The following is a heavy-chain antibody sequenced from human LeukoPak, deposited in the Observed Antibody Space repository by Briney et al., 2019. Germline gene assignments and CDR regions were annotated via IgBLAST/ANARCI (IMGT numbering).Heavy chain of an antibody. CDR1: GYTFTSYG. Sequence: ASVKVSCKASGYTFTSYGISWVRQAPGQGLEWMGWISAYNGNTNYARKLQGRVTMTTDTSTSTAYMELRSLRSDDTAVYYCARDHGGYSGYDYLVWFDPWGQGTLVTVSS. CDR2: ISAYNGNT. J-gene: IGHJ5*02. CDR3: ARDHGGYSGYDYLVWFDP. V-gene: IGHV1-18*04. D-gene: IGHD5-12*01.